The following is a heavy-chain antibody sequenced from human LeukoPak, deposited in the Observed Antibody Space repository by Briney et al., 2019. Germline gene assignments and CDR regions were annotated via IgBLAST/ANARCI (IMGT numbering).Heavy chain of an antibody. CDR2: ISYDGSNK. CDR1: GFTFSSYA. D-gene: IGHD3-22*01. J-gene: IGHJ4*02. CDR3: ARDYYDSSGPLRY. Sequence: PGGSLRLSCAASGFTFSSYAMHWVRQAPGKGLEWVAVISYDGSNKYYADSVKGRFTISRDNSKNTLYLQMNSLRAEDTAVYYCARDYYDSSGPLRYWGQGTLVTVSS. V-gene: IGHV3-30-3*01.